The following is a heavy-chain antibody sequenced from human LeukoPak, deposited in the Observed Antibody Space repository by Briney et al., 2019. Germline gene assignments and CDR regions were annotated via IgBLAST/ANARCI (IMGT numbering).Heavy chain of an antibody. CDR1: GGSFSGYY. J-gene: IGHJ4*02. V-gene: IGHV4-34*01. Sequence: SETLSPTCAVYGGSFSGYYWSWIRQPPGKGLEWIGEINDSGSTNYNPSLTSRVTISVDTSKNQFSLKVKSVTAADTAVYYCARKLGTGSSAGVIDYWGQRTLVTVSS. CDR3: ARKLGTGSSAGVIDY. CDR2: INDSGST. D-gene: IGHD6-6*01.